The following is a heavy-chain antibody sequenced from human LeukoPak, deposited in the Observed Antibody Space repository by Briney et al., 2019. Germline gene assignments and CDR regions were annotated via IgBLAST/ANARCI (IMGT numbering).Heavy chain of an antibody. CDR3: ARDQVEQWLVPEYFQH. Sequence: GGSLRLSCAASGFTFSSYWMSWVRQAPGKGLEWVANIKQDGSEKYYVDSVKGRFTISRDNAKNSLYLQMSSLRAEDTAVYYCARDQVEQWLVPEYFQHWGQGTLVTVSS. J-gene: IGHJ1*01. D-gene: IGHD6-19*01. V-gene: IGHV3-7*01. CDR1: GFTFSSYW. CDR2: IKQDGSEK.